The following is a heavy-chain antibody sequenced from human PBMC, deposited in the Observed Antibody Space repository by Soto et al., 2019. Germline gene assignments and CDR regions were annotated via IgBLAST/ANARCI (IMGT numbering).Heavy chain of an antibody. D-gene: IGHD3-9*01. V-gene: IGHV3-73*01. CDR2: IRSKANSYAT. CDR1: GFTFSGSA. CDR3: TRPAGSWYDILTGSYYYGMDV. J-gene: IGHJ6*02. Sequence: GGSLRLSCAASGFTFSGSAMHWVRQASGKGLEWVGRIRSKANSYATAYAAWVKGRFTISRDDSKNTAYLQMNSLKTEDTAVYYCTRPAGSWYDILTGSYYYGMDVWGQGTTVTVSS.